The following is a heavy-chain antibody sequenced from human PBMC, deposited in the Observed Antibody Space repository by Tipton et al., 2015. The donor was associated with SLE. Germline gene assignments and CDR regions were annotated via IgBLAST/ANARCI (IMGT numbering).Heavy chain of an antibody. D-gene: IGHD3-10*01. J-gene: IGHJ4*02. CDR3: ARPSGAIIITEPDY. CDR1: GDSISSSSYY. CDR2: VYYTGNT. Sequence: TLSLTCIVSGDSISSSSYYWGWIRQPPGKGLEWVGTVYYTGNTFYNPSLKSRVTISVDTSKNQFSLKLTSVTAADTAVYYCARPSGAIIITEPDYWGQGTLVTVSS. V-gene: IGHV4-39*07.